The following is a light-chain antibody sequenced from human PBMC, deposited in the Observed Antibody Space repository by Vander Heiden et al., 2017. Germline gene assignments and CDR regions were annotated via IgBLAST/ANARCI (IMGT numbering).Light chain of an antibody. J-gene: IGLJ3*02. CDR1: SSNIGRNY. V-gene: IGLV1-47*01. CDR3: AAWDDSLNGV. Sequence: QSVLTQPPSVSGTHGQMVTISCSGGSSNIGRNYVYWYQQFPGMAPKLLISRNNQRPSGVPDRFSGSKSGTSASRAISGLRSDDEADYYCAAWDDSLNGVFGGGTKLTVL. CDR2: RNN.